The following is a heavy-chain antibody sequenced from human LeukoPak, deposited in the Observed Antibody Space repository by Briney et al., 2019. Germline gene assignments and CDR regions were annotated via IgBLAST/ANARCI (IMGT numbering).Heavy chain of an antibody. CDR3: ARGLVVRGVTYYFDY. D-gene: IGHD3-10*01. Sequence: SVKVSCKASGGTFSSYAINWVRQAPGQGLEWMGGFIPISGTANYAQKFQGRVTITTDESSSTAYMELSSLRSEYTAVYYCARGLVVRGVTYYFDYWGQGTLVTVSS. V-gene: IGHV1-69*05. CDR2: FIPISGTA. J-gene: IGHJ4*02. CDR1: GGTFSSYA.